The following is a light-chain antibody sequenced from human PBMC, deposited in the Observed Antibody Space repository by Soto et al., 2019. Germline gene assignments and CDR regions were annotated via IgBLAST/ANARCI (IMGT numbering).Light chain of an antibody. Sequence: DIQMTQSPSTLSASVGDRVTITCRASQSVNSWLAWYQQKPGKAPKVLIYKASILESGVPSRFSGSGSGTEFTLTISSLQPDDFATYYCQQYTTYFRTFGQGTKVEI. CDR2: KAS. CDR1: QSVNSW. V-gene: IGKV1-5*03. CDR3: QQYTTYFRT. J-gene: IGKJ1*01.